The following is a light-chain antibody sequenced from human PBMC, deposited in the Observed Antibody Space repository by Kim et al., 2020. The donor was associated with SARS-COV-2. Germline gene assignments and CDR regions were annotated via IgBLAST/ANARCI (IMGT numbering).Light chain of an antibody. J-gene: IGKJ5*01. V-gene: IGKV3-15*01. CDR2: GAS. Sequence: STGERVTLSCRASQSVSSNVSWYQQKPGQTPRLLIYGASTRATGIPARFSASGSGTEFTLTISSLQSGDFAVYYCQQYDDWPPVTFGQGTRLEIK. CDR1: QSVSSN. CDR3: QQYDDWPPVT.